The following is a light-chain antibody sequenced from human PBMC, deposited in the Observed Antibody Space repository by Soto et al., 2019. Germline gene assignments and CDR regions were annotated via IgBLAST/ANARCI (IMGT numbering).Light chain of an antibody. CDR1: SSDVGGYNY. CDR2: EVS. J-gene: IGLJ1*01. V-gene: IGLV2-14*01. Sequence: QSVLTQPASVSGSPGKSITISCTGTSSDVGGYNYVSWYQQHPGKAPKLMSYEVSNRPSGVSNRFSGSTSGNTASLTLSLLPAVDEPAYYCSSYTSSSTLVFGTGTQGPVL. CDR3: SSYTSSSTLV.